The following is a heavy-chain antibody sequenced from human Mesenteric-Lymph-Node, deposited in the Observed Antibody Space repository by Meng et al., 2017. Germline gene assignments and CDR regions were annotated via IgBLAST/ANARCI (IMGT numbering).Heavy chain of an antibody. CDR1: GCSISSGDSY. CDR3: ARGQTTYFDY. J-gene: IGHJ4*02. Sequence: LQESAPGRVKPSQPLSPTCSVSGCSISSGDSYWSWIRQPPGKCLEWIEYIDYSGSTYYNPSLRSRITISVDTSKNQFSLRLRSVTAADTAVYYCARGQTTYFDYWGQGTLVTVSS. CDR2: IDYSGST. D-gene: IGHD4-17*01. V-gene: IGHV4-30-4*08.